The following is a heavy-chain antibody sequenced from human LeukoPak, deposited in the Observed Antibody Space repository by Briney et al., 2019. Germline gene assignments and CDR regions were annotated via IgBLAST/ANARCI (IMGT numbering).Heavy chain of an antibody. Sequence: SVKVSCKASGGTFSSYAISWVRQAPGQGLEWMGGIIPIFGTANYARKFQGRVTITTDESTSTAYMELSSLRSEDTAVYYCARFPSGSYLLGAFDIWGQGTMVTVSS. CDR1: GGTFSSYA. CDR2: IIPIFGTA. D-gene: IGHD1-26*01. J-gene: IGHJ3*02. CDR3: ARFPSGSYLLGAFDI. V-gene: IGHV1-69*05.